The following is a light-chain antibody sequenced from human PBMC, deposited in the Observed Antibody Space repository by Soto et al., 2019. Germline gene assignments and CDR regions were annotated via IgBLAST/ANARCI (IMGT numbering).Light chain of an antibody. V-gene: IGLV2-14*01. Sequence: QSALTQPASVSGSPGQSITISCTGTSSDIGDYNFVSWYQRHPGKAPKLMIYEVSRRPSGVSSRFSGSKSGNTASLTISGLQGDDEADYHCSSYTSRSTIVFGGGTKLNVL. J-gene: IGLJ2*01. CDR2: EVS. CDR1: SSDIGDYNF. CDR3: SSYTSRSTIV.